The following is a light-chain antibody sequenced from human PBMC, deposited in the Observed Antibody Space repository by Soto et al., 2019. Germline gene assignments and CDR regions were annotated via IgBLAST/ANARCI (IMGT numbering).Light chain of an antibody. CDR1: QSISSY. CDR3: QQSYSTLRT. Sequence: DIQMTQSPSSLSASVGDRVTIPCRASQSISSYLNWYQQKPGKAPKLLIYAASSLQSGVPSRFSGSESGTDFTLPISSLQPEDFASYYCQQSYSTLRTFGQGTKVEIK. V-gene: IGKV1-39*01. CDR2: AAS. J-gene: IGKJ1*01.